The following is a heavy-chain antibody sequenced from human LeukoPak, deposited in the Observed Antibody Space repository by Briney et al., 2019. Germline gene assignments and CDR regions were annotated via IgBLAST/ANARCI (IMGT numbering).Heavy chain of an antibody. CDR2: ISAYNGNT. CDR3: ARDANYYDSSVYYYPFDY. D-gene: IGHD3-22*01. V-gene: IGHV1-18*01. Sequence: ASVKVSCKASGYTFTSYGISWVRQAPGQGLEWMGWISAYNGNTNYAQKLQGRVTMTTDTSTSTAYVELRSLRSDDTAVYYCARDANYYDSSVYYYPFDYWGQGTLVTVSS. CDR1: GYTFTSYG. J-gene: IGHJ4*02.